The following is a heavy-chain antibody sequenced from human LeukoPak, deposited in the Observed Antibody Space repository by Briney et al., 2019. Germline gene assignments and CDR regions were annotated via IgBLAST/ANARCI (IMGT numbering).Heavy chain of an antibody. CDR2: ISYDGSNK. D-gene: IGHD6-13*01. Sequence: PGGSLRLSCAASGFTFSSYAMHWVRQAPGKGLEWVAVISYDGSNKYYADSVKGRFTISRDNSKNTLYLQMNSLRAEDTAVYYCARGYSSSWYYYGMDVWGQGTTVTVSS. J-gene: IGHJ6*02. CDR3: ARGYSSSWYYYGMDV. CDR1: GFTFSSYA. V-gene: IGHV3-30-3*01.